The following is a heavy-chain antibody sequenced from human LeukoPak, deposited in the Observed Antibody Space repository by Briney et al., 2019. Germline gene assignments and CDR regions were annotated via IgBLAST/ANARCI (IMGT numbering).Heavy chain of an antibody. V-gene: IGHV4-59*01. CDR2: VYYGGST. Sequence: SETLSLTCTVSGGSISSYYLNWIRQPPGKGLEWIGCVYYGGSTNYNPPLKSQVTLSVDTSNNQFSLKLSSVTAADTAVYYCATATPNIDYAIIEGFDYWGQGTLVTVSS. CDR3: ATATPNIDYAIIEGFDY. CDR1: GGSISSYY. J-gene: IGHJ4*02. D-gene: IGHD4-17*01.